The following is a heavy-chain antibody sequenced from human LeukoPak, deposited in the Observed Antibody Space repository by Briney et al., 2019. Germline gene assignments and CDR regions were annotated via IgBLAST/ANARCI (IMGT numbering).Heavy chain of an antibody. CDR1: GFTFDDYG. D-gene: IGHD6-13*01. J-gene: IGHJ4*02. CDR2: INWNGGST. V-gene: IGHV3-20*04. CDR3: AREGDSSSIDY. Sequence: GGSLRLSCAASGFTFDDYGMSWVRQAPGKGLEWVSGINWNGGSTAYADSVKGRFTISRDNAKNSLYLQMNSLRAEDTAVYYCAREGDSSSIDYWGQGTLVTVSS.